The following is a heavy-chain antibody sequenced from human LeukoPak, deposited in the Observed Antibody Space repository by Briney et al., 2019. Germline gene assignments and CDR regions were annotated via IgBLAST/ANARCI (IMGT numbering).Heavy chain of an antibody. CDR3: ARSFQAARPVLVDP. CDR2: IYYSGST. J-gene: IGHJ5*02. Sequence: PSQTLSLTCTVSGDSISSGNYYWSWIRQHPGKGLEWIGYIYYSGSTYYNPSLKSRVTISVDTSKNQFSLKLSSVTAADTAVYYCARSFQAARPVLVDPWGQGILVTVSS. D-gene: IGHD5-18*01. V-gene: IGHV4-31*03. CDR1: GDSISSGNYY.